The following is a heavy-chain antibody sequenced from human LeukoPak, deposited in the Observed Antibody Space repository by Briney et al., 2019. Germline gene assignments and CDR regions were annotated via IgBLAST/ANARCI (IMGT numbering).Heavy chain of an antibody. Sequence: ASVKVSCTTSGGTFSRFAISWVRQAPGQGLEWMGAIIPIFGPANYAQKFQGRVTITADESTSTAYMELSSLRSEDTALYYCAKSTYYYGSGEGSNYWYFDLWGRGTLVTVSS. CDR3: AKSTYYYGSGEGSNYWYFDL. CDR2: IIPIFGPA. V-gene: IGHV1-69*13. J-gene: IGHJ2*01. D-gene: IGHD3-10*01. CDR1: GGTFSRFA.